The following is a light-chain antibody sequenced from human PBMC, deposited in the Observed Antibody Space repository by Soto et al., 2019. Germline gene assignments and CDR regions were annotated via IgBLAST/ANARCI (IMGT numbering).Light chain of an antibody. Sequence: EIVLTQSPATLSLSPGERATLSCRASQSVSSYLAWYQQKPGQAPRLLIYDASNRATGIPARFSGSGSGTDFTLTISSLAPEDFAVYYGQQRSNWPQVTFGPGTKVDIK. CDR3: QQRSNWPQVT. V-gene: IGKV3-11*01. J-gene: IGKJ3*01. CDR1: QSVSSY. CDR2: DAS.